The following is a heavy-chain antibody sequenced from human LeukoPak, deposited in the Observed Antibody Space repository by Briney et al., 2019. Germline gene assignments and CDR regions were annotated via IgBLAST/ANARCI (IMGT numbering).Heavy chain of an antibody. D-gene: IGHD3-16*02. CDR2: ISYDGSNK. V-gene: IGHV3-30*18. CDR3: ANVWGSYRYLDY. J-gene: IGHJ4*02. CDR1: GFTFSSYG. Sequence: GRSLRLSCAASGFTFSSYGMHWVRQAPGKGLEWVAVISYDGSNKYYADSVKGRFTISRDNSKNTLYLQMNSLRAEDTAVYYCANVWGSYRYLDYWGQGTLVTVSS.